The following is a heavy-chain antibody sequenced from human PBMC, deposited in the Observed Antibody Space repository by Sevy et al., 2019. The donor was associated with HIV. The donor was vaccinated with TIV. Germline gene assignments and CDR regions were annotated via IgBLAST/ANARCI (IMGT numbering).Heavy chain of an antibody. CDR2: IKSKTDGGTT. V-gene: IGHV3-15*01. J-gene: IGHJ4*02. D-gene: IGHD2-15*01. CDR1: GFTFSNAW. Sequence: GGSLRLSCAASGFTFSNAWMSWVRQAPGKGLEWVGRIKSKTDGGTTDYAAPVKGRFTISRDDSKNTLYLQMNSLKTEDTSVYYCTTSPVRYCSGGSCYAFDYWGQGTLVTVSS. CDR3: TTSPVRYCSGGSCYAFDY.